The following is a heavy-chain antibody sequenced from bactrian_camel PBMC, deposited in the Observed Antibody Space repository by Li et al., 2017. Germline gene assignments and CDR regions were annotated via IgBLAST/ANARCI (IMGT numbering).Heavy chain of an antibody. J-gene: IGHJ6*01. CDR3: ATDYLCVGYPVTVDFGY. CDR2: IYRDGTSL. V-gene: IGHV3-2*01. D-gene: IGHD3*01. CDR1: GFTCSKCY. Sequence: HVQLVESGGGLVQPGGSLRLSCVASGFTCSKCYMSWVRQAPGKGLEWVSSIYRDGTSLYYSASVKGRFTISRDNAKNTVYLHMNSLKSDDTALYYCATDYLCVGYPVTVDFGYWGQGTQVTVS.